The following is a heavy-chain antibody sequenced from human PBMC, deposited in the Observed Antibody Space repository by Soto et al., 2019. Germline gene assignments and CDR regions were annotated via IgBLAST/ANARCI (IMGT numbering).Heavy chain of an antibody. CDR3: ARDPSVTTEDYYYYYGMDV. D-gene: IGHD4-17*01. CDR1: GYTFTSYY. CDR2: INPSGGST. J-gene: IGHJ6*02. Sequence: ASVKVSCKASGYTFTSYYMHWVRQAPGQGLEWMGIINPSGGSTSYAQKFQGRVTMTRDTSTSTVYMELSSLRSEDTAVYYCARDPSVTTEDYYYYYGMDVWGQGTTVTVSS. V-gene: IGHV1-46*01.